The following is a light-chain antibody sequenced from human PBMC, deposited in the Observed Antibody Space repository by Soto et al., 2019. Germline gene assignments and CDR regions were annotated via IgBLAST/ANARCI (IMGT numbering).Light chain of an antibody. CDR2: DAS. Sequence: EIVLAQSPGTLSLSPGERATLSCRASQSVSSSYLAWYQQKPGQAPRLLIYDASNRATGIPARFSGSGSGTDFTLTISSLEPEDFAVYYCQHRGTFGGGTKVDIK. CDR3: QHRGT. J-gene: IGKJ4*01. V-gene: IGKV3-11*01. CDR1: QSVSSSY.